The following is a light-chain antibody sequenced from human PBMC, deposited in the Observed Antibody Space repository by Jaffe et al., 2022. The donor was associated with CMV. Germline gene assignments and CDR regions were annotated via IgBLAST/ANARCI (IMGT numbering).Light chain of an antibody. Sequence: DIVMTQSPLSLSVTPGQPASISCKSSQSLMHSDGRTYLFWYLQKAGQSPHLLIYEVSSRFSGVPDRFSGSGSGTDFTLKINRVEAEDVGIYYCMQGVQLPFTFGPGTKVDIK. CDR3: MQGVQLPFT. J-gene: IGKJ3*01. V-gene: IGKV2-29*02. CDR1: QSLMHSDGRTY. CDR2: EVS.